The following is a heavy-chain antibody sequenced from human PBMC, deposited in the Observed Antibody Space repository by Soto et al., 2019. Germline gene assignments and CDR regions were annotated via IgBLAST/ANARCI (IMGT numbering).Heavy chain of an antibody. CDR2: INPSGTRT. V-gene: IGHV1-46*01. CDR3: ARDSGYVEANMPLGAFQN. Sequence: ASVKVSCKASGFIFSKYYMHWVRQAPGQGLEWVGIINPSGTRTSCAPKFQGRVTMTRDTSTSTVYMELSSMTSDDTAVYYCARDSGYVEANMPLGAFQNWGEGTLVTVSS. CDR1: GFIFSKYY. J-gene: IGHJ1*01. D-gene: IGHD6-25*01.